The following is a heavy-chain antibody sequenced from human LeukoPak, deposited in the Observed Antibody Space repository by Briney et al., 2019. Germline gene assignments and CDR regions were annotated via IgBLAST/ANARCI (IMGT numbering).Heavy chain of an antibody. J-gene: IGHJ4*02. CDR3: ARRAYSDLYFDY. D-gene: IGHD4-11*01. V-gene: IGHV4-38-2*01. CDR1: CYSISSASY. Sequence: PSVTLSLTCAVSCYSISSASYWGWIRQPPGKGLEWIGSISPSGNTYYNPSLKSRISISLDTSKNQFSLKLTSMTAADTAFYYCARRAYSDLYFDYWGQGTLVTASS. CDR2: ISPSGNT.